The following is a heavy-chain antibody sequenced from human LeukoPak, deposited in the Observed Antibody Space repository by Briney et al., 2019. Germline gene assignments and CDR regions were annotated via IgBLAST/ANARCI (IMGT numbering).Heavy chain of an antibody. CDR3: TAYDILTGQSIDY. V-gene: IGHV1-2*02. J-gene: IGHJ4*02. CDR2: INPSSGDT. Sequence: GASVKDSCKPSGYTFTGYYLHRVRQAPGQGLEWMGWINPSSGDTNSAQKLQGRVTMTRDTSISTAYMELSRLRSDVLFFKQKTAYDILTGQSIDYWGQGTLVTVSS. CDR1: GYTFTGYY. D-gene: IGHD3-9*01.